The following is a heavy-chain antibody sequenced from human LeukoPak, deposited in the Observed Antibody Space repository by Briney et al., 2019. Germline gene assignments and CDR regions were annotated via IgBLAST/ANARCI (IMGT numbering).Heavy chain of an antibody. CDR2: ISSSSSYI. V-gene: IGHV3-21*01. CDR1: GFTFSSYS. Sequence: ESGGSLRLSCAASGFTFSSYSMNWVRQGPGKGLEWVSSISSSSSYIYYADSVKGRFTISRDNAKNSLYLQMNSLRAEDTAVYYCARDLYRGVAAAAPRYWGQGTLVTVSS. D-gene: IGHD6-13*01. CDR3: ARDLYRGVAAAAPRY. J-gene: IGHJ4*02.